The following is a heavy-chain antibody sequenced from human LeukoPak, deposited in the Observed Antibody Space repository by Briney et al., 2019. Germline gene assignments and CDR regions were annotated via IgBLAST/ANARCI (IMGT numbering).Heavy chain of an antibody. CDR3: ARFLWTPYGMDV. J-gene: IGHJ6*04. D-gene: IGHD3-10*01. CDR1: GFTFSSYS. V-gene: IGHV3-21*01. CDR2: ISSSSSYI. Sequence: GGSLRLSCAASGFTFSSYSMNWVRQAPGKGLEWVSSISSSSSYIYYADSVKGRFTISRDNAKNSLYLQMNSLRAEDTARYYCARFLWTPYGMDVWGKGTTVTVSS.